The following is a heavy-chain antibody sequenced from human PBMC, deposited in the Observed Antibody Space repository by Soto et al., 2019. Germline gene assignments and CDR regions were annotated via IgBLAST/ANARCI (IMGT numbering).Heavy chain of an antibody. D-gene: IGHD3-3*01. CDR2: IYYSGST. CDR3: ASYYDFWSGYCIDENTY. V-gene: IGHV4-39*01. CDR1: GGSISSSSYY. Sequence: PSETLSLTCTVSGGSISSSSYYWGWIRQPPGKGLEWIGSIYYSGSTYYNPSLESRVTISVDMSKNQFSLKLSSVTAADTAVYYCASYYDFWSGYCIDENTYWGQGTLVTLSS. J-gene: IGHJ4*02.